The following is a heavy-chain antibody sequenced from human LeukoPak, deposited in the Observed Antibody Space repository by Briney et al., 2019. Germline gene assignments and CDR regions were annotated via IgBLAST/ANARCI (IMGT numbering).Heavy chain of an antibody. CDR3: AMRMFYGSYPTFDF. D-gene: IGHD1-26*01. CDR1: GYGFTGYW. Sequence: GESLKISCKGSGYGFTGYWIGWVRQTPGEGLEWMGISYPSDSDPRYRPSFQGQVTISDDKSISTAYLQWSSLKASDTGMYYCAMRMFYGSYPTFDFWGQGTLVTVSS. V-gene: IGHV5-51*01. J-gene: IGHJ4*02. CDR2: SYPSDSDP.